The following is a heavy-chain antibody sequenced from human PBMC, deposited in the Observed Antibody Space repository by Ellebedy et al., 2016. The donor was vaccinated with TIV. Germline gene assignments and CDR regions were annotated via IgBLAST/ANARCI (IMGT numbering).Heavy chain of an antibody. CDR2: IIPIFGTA. Sequence: SVKVSCXASGGTFSSYAISWVRQAPGQGLEWMGGIIPIFGTANYAQKFQGRVTITADESTSTAYMELSSLRSEDTAVYYCARDRSDGRYCSSTSCYMDWGQGTPVTVSS. J-gene: IGHJ4*02. CDR1: GGTFSSYA. CDR3: ARDRSDGRYCSSTSCYMD. D-gene: IGHD2-2*02. V-gene: IGHV1-69*13.